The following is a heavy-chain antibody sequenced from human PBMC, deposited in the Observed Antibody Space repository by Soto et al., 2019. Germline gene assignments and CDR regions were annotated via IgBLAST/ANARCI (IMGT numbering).Heavy chain of an antibody. CDR2: IYYSGST. Sequence: SETLSLTCTVSGGSISSYYWSWIRQPPGKGLEWIGYIYYSGSTNYNPSLKSRVTISGDTSKNQFSLKLSSVTAADTAVYYCARGGSYYYDSSGYEYFQHWGQGTLVTVSS. CDR1: GGSISSYY. CDR3: ARGGSYYYDSSGYEYFQH. V-gene: IGHV4-59*01. D-gene: IGHD3-22*01. J-gene: IGHJ1*01.